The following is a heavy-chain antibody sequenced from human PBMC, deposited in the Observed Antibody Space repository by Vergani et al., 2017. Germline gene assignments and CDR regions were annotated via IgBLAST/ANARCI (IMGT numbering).Heavy chain of an antibody. Sequence: EMQLVESGGGLVQPGGSLRLSCAASGFTFSDHYMDWVRQAPGKGLEWVGRTRNKANSYTTEYAASVKGRFIVSRDASESSLYLQMNSLQTEDTAVYYCAKDNVPGYYDSSGYCDYWGQGTLVTVSS. CDR1: GFTFSDHY. V-gene: IGHV3-72*01. J-gene: IGHJ4*02. CDR2: TRNKANSYTT. D-gene: IGHD3-22*01. CDR3: AKDNVPGYYDSSGYCDY.